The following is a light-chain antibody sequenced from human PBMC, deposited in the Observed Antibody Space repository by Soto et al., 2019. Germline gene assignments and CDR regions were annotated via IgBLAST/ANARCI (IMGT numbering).Light chain of an antibody. V-gene: IGLV4-69*01. CDR2: LNSDGSH. Sequence: QAVVTQSPSASASLGASVKLTCTLSSGHSSYVIAWHQQQPEKGPRYLMKLNSDGSHSKGDGIPDRFSGSSSGAERYLTISSLQSEDEADYYCQTWGTGPWVFGGGTKLTVL. CDR3: QTWGTGPWV. CDR1: SGHSSYV. J-gene: IGLJ3*02.